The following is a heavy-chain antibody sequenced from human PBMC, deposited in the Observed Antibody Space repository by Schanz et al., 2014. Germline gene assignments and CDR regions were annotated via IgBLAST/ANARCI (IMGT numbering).Heavy chain of an antibody. D-gene: IGHD6-13*01. V-gene: IGHV3-33*01. CDR2: MWNDGIKT. Sequence: QVQLVDSGGGLVKPGGSLRLSCAASGFTFSKYGVHWVRQAPGKGLEWVAVMWNDGIKTHYADSGKGRFTISRDNAKNSLFLQMNSLRAEDTALYYCARDSGSSSWYPSDYWGQGTLVTVSS. CDR3: ARDSGSSSWYPSDY. CDR1: GFTFSKYG. J-gene: IGHJ4*02.